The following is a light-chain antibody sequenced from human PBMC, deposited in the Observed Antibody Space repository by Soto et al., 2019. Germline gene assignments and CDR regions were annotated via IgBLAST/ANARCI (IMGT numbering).Light chain of an antibody. Sequence: DIQKTQSPSTLSASGGDSVTITCRASQSISSWLASYQQKPVKAPKLLMYDASSLDSGVPSRFSGSGSGTEFTLTLSSLQPDDFATYYCQQYNAYPWTFGQGTKVEIK. CDR2: DAS. V-gene: IGKV1-5*01. J-gene: IGKJ1*01. CDR1: QSISSW. CDR3: QQYNAYPWT.